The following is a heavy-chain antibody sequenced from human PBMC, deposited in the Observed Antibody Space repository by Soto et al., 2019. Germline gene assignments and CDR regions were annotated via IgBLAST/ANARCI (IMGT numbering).Heavy chain of an antibody. D-gene: IGHD3-16*01. Sequence: GGSLRLSCAASGFTFSNAWMSWVRQAPGKGLEWVSYISSSSSTIYYADSVKGRFTISRDNAKNSLYLQMNSLRAEDTAVYYCARTGRGIYQDDAFDIWGQGTMVTVSS. CDR3: ARTGRGIYQDDAFDI. CDR2: ISSSSSTI. V-gene: IGHV3-48*01. J-gene: IGHJ3*02. CDR1: GFTFSNAW.